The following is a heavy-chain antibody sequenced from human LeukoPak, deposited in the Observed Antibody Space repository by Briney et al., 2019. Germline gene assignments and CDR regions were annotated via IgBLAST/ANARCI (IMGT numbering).Heavy chain of an antibody. V-gene: IGHV3-21*01. J-gene: IGHJ4*02. CDR3: ARDFGGSYYPDFDY. CDR1: GFTFSSYS. D-gene: IGHD1-26*01. Sequence: GGSLRLSCAASGFTFSSYSMNWVRQAPGKGLEWVSSISSSSSYIYYADSVKGRFTISRDNAKNSLYLQMNSLRAKDTAVYYCARDFGGSYYPDFDYWGQGTLVTVSS. CDR2: ISSSSSYI.